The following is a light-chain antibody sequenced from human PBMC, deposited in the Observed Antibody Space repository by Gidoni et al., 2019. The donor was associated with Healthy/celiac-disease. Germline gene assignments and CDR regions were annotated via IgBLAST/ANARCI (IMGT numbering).Light chain of an antibody. CDR1: SSDVGGYNY. J-gene: IGLJ1*01. V-gene: IGLV2-14*01. CDR2: EVS. CDR3: SSYTSSSTLGV. Sequence: QSALTQPASVPGPPGQSITISCTGTSSDVGGYNYVSWYQQHPGKAPKLMIYEVSTRPSGVSNRFSGSKSGNTASLTISGLQAEDEADYYCSSYTSSSTLGVFGTGTKVTVL.